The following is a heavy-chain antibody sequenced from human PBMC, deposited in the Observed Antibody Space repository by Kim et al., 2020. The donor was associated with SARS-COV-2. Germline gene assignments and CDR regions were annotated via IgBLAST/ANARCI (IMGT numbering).Heavy chain of an antibody. D-gene: IGHD3-22*01. Sequence: GESLKISCKGSGYSFTSYWIGWVRQMPGKGLEWMGIIYPGDSDTRYSPSFQGQVTISADKSISTAYLQWSSLKASDTAMYYCARHTYYYDSSGTPGMDVWGQGTTVTVSS. J-gene: IGHJ6*02. CDR1: GYSFTSYW. CDR2: IYPGDSDT. CDR3: ARHTYYYDSSGTPGMDV. V-gene: IGHV5-51*01.